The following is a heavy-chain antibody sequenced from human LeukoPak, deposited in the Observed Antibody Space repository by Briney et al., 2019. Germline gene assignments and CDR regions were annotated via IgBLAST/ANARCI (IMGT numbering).Heavy chain of an antibody. CDR1: GYTFTGYY. J-gene: IGHJ4*02. CDR3: ARARANYDILTGCDY. V-gene: IGHV1-2*06. D-gene: IGHD3-9*01. Sequence: GASVKVSCKASGYTFTGYYMHWVRQAPGQGLEWMGRINPNSGGTNYAQKFQGRVTMTRDTSISTAYMELGRLRSDDTAVYYCARARANYDILTGCDYWGQGTLVTVSS. CDR2: INPNSGGT.